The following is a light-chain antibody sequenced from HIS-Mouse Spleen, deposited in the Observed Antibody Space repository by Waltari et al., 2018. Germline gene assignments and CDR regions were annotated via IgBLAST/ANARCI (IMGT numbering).Light chain of an antibody. Sequence: SSELTQDPAVSVALGQTVRITCQGDSLRSYYASWYQQKPGQAPVLVIYGKNNRPSGLPDRFSGSSAGNTASLAITGAQAEDEAEYYCNSRDSSGNHVVCGGGTKLTVL. J-gene: IGLJ2*01. CDR2: GKN. CDR3: NSRDSSGNHVV. V-gene: IGLV3-19*01. CDR1: SLRSYY.